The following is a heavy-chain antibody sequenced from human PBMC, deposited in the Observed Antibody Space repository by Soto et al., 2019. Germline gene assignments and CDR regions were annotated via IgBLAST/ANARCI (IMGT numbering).Heavy chain of an antibody. V-gene: IGHV4-39*01. Sequence: SETLYLTCAVSGGSLSSSSYYWGWIRQTTGKGLEWIGSIYYSGSTYYNPSLRRQVPISVHTPKKQFSLKRSSVTAADTAVYYGARHETYCSGGSCYSGVYYYGMDVWGQGITVT. D-gene: IGHD2-15*01. CDR1: GGSLSSSSYY. J-gene: IGHJ6*02. CDR2: IYYSGST. CDR3: ARHETYCSGGSCYSGVYYYGMDV.